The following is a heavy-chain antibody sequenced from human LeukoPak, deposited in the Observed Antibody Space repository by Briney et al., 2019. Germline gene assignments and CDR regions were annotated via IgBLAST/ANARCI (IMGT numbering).Heavy chain of an antibody. CDR1: GYRLTSYG. CDR3: ARYSVSYSSSWHYYFDY. D-gene: IGHD6-13*01. J-gene: IGHJ4*02. Sequence: ASVKVSCKASGYRLTSYGIGWVRQAPGQGLEWMGWISTYNGNTNYAQKFQDRVTMTTDTSTSTAYMELRSLRSDDTAVYYCARYSVSYSSSWHYYFDYWGQGTLVTVSS. CDR2: ISTYNGNT. V-gene: IGHV1-18*01.